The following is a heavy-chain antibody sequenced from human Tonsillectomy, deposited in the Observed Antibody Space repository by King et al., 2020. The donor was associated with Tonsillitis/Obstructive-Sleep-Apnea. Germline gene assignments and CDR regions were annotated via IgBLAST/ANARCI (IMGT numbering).Heavy chain of an antibody. D-gene: IGHD2-2*01. CDR3: ARGGDQHYFYMDI. V-gene: IGHV1-18*01. Sequence: GQLVQSGAEVKRPGTSVRVSCKASGYVFTSYGITWMRQAPGQGLEWMGWVSPYSGNTKNAQPLQGRITMTTDTSSTTVYMELRTLRFDDTAVYYCARGGDQHYFYMDIWGQGTTVTVSS. CDR1: GYVFTSYG. CDR2: VSPYSGNT. J-gene: IGHJ6*03.